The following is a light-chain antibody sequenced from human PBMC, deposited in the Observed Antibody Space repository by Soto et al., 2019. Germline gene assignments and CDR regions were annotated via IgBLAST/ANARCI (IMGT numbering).Light chain of an antibody. CDR1: ISDVGRFDV. CDR2: EGS. CDR3: CAYVGARTYV. J-gene: IGLJ1*01. Sequence: QSVLTQPAPVSGSLGQSITISCTGTISDVGRFDVASWFQQHPGQVPKLIIYEGSRRPSGVSSRFSGSKSGNTASLTISGLQAEDEADYYCCAYVGARTYVFGTGTKVTVL. V-gene: IGLV2-23*01.